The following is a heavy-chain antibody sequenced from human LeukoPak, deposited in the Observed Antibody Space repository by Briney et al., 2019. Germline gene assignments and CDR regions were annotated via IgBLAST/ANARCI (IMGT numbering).Heavy chain of an antibody. CDR3: AKDFYSSSFYYYYYYMDV. CDR1: GFTFSSYG. Sequence: PGGSLRLSCAASGFTFSSYGMHWVRQAPGKGLEWVAFIRYDGSNKYYADSVKGRFTISRDNSKNTLYLQMNSLRAEDTAVYYCAKDFYSSSFYYYYYYMDVWSKGTTVTVSS. D-gene: IGHD6-13*01. V-gene: IGHV3-30*02. CDR2: IRYDGSNK. J-gene: IGHJ6*03.